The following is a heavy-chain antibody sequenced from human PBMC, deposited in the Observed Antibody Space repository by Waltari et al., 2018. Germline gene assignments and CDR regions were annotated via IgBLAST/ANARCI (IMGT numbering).Heavy chain of an antibody. CDR1: GFTFSSYV. J-gene: IGHJ5*02. D-gene: IGHD3-16*02. V-gene: IGHV3-30*02. CDR3: AKVAEELSLYNWFDP. CDR2: IRYDGSMK. Sequence: QVQLVESGGGVVQPGGSLRLSCAASGFTFSSYVMHWVRQAPGKGLELVAFIRYDGSMKNYADSVKGRFTISRENSKNTLYLQMNSMRAEDTEVYYCAKVAEELSLYNWFDPWGQGTLVTVSS.